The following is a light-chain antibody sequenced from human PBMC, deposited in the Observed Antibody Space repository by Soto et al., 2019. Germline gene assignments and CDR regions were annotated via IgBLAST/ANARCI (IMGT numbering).Light chain of an antibody. CDR1: QSVLYSHNNKNY. CDR3: QQYYTNSWS. J-gene: IGKJ1*01. V-gene: IGKV4-1*01. CDR2: WAS. Sequence: DIVMTQSPDSLAVSLGERATINCKSSQSVLYSHNNKNYLAWYQHKPGQPPKMLIYWASIRESGVPDRFSGSGSGTDFTLTISSLQSEDVAVYYCQQYYTNSWSFGQGTKVDIK.